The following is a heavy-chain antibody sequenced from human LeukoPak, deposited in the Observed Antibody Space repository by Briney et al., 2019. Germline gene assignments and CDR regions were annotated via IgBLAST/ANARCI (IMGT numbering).Heavy chain of an antibody. CDR2: IYSDGST. J-gene: IGHJ4*02. V-gene: IGHV3-53*05. CDR3: MDTAVG. Sequence: SGGSLRLSCAAFGFDVSRYYMTWVRQPPGKGLEWVSVIYSDGSTYYADSVKGRFTISRDNSKNTVYLQMNRLRVEDTAVYSCMDTAVGWGQGTLVTVSS. CDR1: GFDVSRYY. D-gene: IGHD5-18*01.